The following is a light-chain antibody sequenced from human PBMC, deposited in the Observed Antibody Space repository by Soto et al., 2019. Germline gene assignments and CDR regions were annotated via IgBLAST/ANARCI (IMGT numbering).Light chain of an antibody. V-gene: IGKV1-5*03. CDR3: QHYNDYSYP. Sequence: DIQMTQSPSTLSASVGDRVAITCRTSQSVSGWLAWYQQKPGKVPKLLIYQASTLEDGVPSRFSGSGSGTEFTLPISSLQPDDSATYYCQHYNDYSYPCGPGTNFEIK. CDR2: QAS. J-gene: IGKJ2*01. CDR1: QSVSGW.